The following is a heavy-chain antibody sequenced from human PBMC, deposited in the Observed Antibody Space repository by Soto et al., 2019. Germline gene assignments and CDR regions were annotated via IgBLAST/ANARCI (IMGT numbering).Heavy chain of an antibody. J-gene: IGHJ4*02. Sequence: PXGTLSLTCTVSGGSISTYYWSWIRQPPGKGLEWVGYINYSGRTNYNPSLKSRVTMSLDTSKNQFSLKLRSVTAADTALFYCARYAGSSWFDYWGQGTLVTVSS. V-gene: IGHV4-59*01. CDR1: GGSISTYY. CDR2: INYSGRT. D-gene: IGHD6-13*01. CDR3: ARYAGSSWFDY.